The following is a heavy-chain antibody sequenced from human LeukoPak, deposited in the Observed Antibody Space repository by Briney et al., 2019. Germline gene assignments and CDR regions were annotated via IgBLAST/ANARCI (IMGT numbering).Heavy chain of an antibody. CDR1: GFTFSSYG. V-gene: IGHV3-30*03. CDR2: ISYDGSNK. Sequence: GGSLRLSCAASGFTFSSYGMHWVRQAPGKGLEWVAVISYDGSNKYYADSVKGRFTISRDNSKNTLYLQMNSPRAEDTAVYYCARSIVGATVDYWGQGTLVTVSS. J-gene: IGHJ4*02. CDR3: ARSIVGATVDY. D-gene: IGHD1-26*01.